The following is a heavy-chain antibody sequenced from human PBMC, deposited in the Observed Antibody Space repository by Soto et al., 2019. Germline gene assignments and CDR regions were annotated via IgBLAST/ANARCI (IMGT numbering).Heavy chain of an antibody. Sequence: SETLSLTCAVYGGSFSGYYWSWIRQPPGKGLEWIGEINHSGSTYYNPSLKSRVTISADTSKNQFSLKLSSVTAADTAVYYCARHVRAGGWFGELLYSGAFDIWGQGTMVTV. CDR2: INHSGST. V-gene: IGHV4-34*01. J-gene: IGHJ3*02. CDR3: ARHVRAGGWFGELLYSGAFDI. CDR1: GGSFSGYY. D-gene: IGHD3-10*01.